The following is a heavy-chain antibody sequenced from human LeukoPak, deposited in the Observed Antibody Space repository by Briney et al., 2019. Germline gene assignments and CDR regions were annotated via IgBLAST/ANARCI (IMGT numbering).Heavy chain of an antibody. D-gene: IGHD3-16*01. CDR2: IIIHRVNT. CDR1: AFTSTIYA. V-gene: IGHV3-64*01. J-gene: IGHJ3*02. CDR3: AREELTFGGRRAFDM. Sequence: RGSLRLSCAPSAFTSTIYATHWVRHAPENVLEYVSSIIIHRVNTNYTNSLKGTFTISRENSKNTLYLQMGSLRAGDMAVYYCAREELTFGGRRAFDMWAQGTMVSVFS.